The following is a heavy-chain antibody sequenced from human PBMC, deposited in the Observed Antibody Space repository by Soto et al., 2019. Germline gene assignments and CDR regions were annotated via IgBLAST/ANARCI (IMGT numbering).Heavy chain of an antibody. CDR1: GFVFSSHA. V-gene: IGHV3-23*01. J-gene: IGHJ4*02. CDR3: VTYRITARMDH. Sequence: EVPLLQSGGGLVRPGGSLRLSCAASGFVFSSHAMSWVRQAPGKGLEWVSAVSGGGDYPYYAGSVKGRFTISRDNSKNTLYLQMNSLRADDTAVYYCVTYRITARMDHWGQGTLVTVSS. D-gene: IGHD3-10*01. CDR2: VSGGGDYP.